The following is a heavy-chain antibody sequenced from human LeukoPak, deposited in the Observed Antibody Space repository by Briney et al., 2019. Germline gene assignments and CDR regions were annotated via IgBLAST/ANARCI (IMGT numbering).Heavy chain of an antibody. CDR2: ISGDEIWT. CDR3: AREYNSGPKQTDAFDI. Sequence: GGSLRLSCAASGFTLSNHWMRWVRQVPGKGLVWVSRISGDEIWTSYADSVKGRFIISRDNAKDTLYLQMNSLRTEDTAVYYCAREYNSGPKQTDAFDIWGQGTMVTVSS. J-gene: IGHJ3*02. D-gene: IGHD3-22*01. V-gene: IGHV3-74*01. CDR1: GFTLSNHW.